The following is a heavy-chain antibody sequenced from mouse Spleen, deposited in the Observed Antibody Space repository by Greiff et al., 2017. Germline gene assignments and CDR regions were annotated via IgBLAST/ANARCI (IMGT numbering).Heavy chain of an antibody. CDR1: GYTFTSYD. D-gene: IGHD1-1*01. CDR2: IYPRDGST. V-gene: IGHV1-85*01. J-gene: IGHJ2*01. CDR3: ARIYGSSADY. Sequence: VMLVESGPELVKPGASVKLSCKASGYTFTSYDINWVKQRPGQGLEWIGWIYPRDGSTKYNEKFKGKATLTVDKSSSTAYMELRSLTSEDTAVYYCARIYGSSADYWGQGTTLTVSS.